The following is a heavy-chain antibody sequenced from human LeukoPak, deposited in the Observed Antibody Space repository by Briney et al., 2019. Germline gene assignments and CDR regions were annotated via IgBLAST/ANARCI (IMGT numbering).Heavy chain of an antibody. Sequence: ASVKVSCKASGYTFISYGISWVRQAPGQGLEWMGWISGYNGNTNYAQNLQGRVTMTTDTSTSTAYMELRSLRSDDTAVYYCARGLGVVTAQPEQPKPRYFDLWAVAPRSLSPQ. J-gene: IGHJ2*01. D-gene: IGHD2-21*02. CDR2: ISGYNGNT. CDR3: ARGLGVVTAQPEQPKPRYFDL. CDR1: GYTFISYG. V-gene: IGHV1-18*01.